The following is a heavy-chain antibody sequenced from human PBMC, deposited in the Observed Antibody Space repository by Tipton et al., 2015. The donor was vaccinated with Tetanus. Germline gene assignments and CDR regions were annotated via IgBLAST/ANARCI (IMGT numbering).Heavy chain of an antibody. CDR3: ARDPESPDGATTEGY. V-gene: IGHV4-4*07. CDR2: IYTSGST. Sequence: TLSLTCTVSGGSISSYYWSWIRQPAGKGLEWIGRIYTSGSTNYNPSLKSRVTMSADASKNQFSLKLSSVTAADTAVYYCARDPESPDGATTEGYWGQGTLVTVSS. CDR1: GGSISSYY. J-gene: IGHJ4*02. D-gene: IGHD1-26*01.